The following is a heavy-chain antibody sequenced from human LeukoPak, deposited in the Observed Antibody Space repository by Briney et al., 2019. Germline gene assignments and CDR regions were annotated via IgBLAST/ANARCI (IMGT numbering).Heavy chain of an antibody. CDR2: INHSGST. CDR3: ASNDSSGYPDLNH. D-gene: IGHD3-22*01. Sequence: SETLSLTCTVSGGSISSSSYYWGWIRQPPGKGLEWIGEINHSGSTNYNPSLKSRVTISVDTSKNQFSLKLSSVTAADTAVYYCASNDSSGYPDLNHWGQGTLVTVSS. V-gene: IGHV4-39*07. J-gene: IGHJ4*02. CDR1: GGSISSSSYY.